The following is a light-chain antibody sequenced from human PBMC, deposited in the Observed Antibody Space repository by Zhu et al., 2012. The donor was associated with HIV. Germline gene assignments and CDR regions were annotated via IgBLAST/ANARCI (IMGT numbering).Light chain of an antibody. V-gene: IGKV3-20*01. CDR1: QSINSNY. Sequence: EILMTQSPATLSVSPGDRATLACRASQSINSNYLIWYQQKPGQAPRPLIYGASDRASGVPHRFSGSGSGTDFTLTISRLEPEDFAVYYCHQYDRSWTFGQGTKVEIK. CDR3: HQYDRSWT. J-gene: IGKJ1*01. CDR2: GAS.